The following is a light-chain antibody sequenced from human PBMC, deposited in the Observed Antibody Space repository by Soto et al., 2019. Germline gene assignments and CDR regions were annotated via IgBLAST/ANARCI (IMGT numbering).Light chain of an antibody. CDR3: TSYTSRNTYF. CDR2: EVN. Sequence: QSALTQPASVSASPGQSITISCTGTSSDVGGYNYVPWYQQHPGKAPKLIIYEVNNRPSGVSNRFSGSKSGNTASLTISGLQPEDEADYYCTSYTSRNTYFFGSGTKLTVL. V-gene: IGLV2-14*01. CDR1: SSDVGGYNY. J-gene: IGLJ1*01.